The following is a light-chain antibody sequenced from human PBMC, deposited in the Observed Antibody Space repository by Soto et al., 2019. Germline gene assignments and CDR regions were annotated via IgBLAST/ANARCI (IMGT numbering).Light chain of an antibody. CDR2: EVS. CDR3: SSYTSSSTPVV. CDR1: GSDVGGYNY. J-gene: IGLJ2*01. Sequence: QSVLTQPASVSGSPGQSITISCTGTGSDVGGYNYVSWYQQHPGKAPKLMIYEVSNWPSGVSNRFSGSKSGNTASLTISGLQAEDEADYYCSSYTSSSTPVVFGGGTKVTVL. V-gene: IGLV2-14*01.